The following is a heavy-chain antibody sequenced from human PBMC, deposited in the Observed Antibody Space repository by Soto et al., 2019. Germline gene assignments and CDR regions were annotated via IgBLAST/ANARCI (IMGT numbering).Heavy chain of an antibody. V-gene: IGHV3-9*01. CDR2: ISWDSGSK. J-gene: IGHJ6*02. CDR3: ARDMIGDILPTYYKVYYYAMDV. Sequence: PGGSVGLSCAVSGFTFDDYAMHWVRQAPGKGLEWVSGISWDSGSKIYADSVKGRFIISRDNAKNSLYLQMNSLTAEDTALYYCARDMIGDILPTYYKVYYYAMDVWGQGTTVTVSS. D-gene: IGHD3-9*01. CDR1: GFTFDDYA.